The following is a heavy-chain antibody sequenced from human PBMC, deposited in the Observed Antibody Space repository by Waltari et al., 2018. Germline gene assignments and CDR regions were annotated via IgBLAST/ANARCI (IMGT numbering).Heavy chain of an antibody. CDR1: GYPFTTTNA. Sequence: QVQLVQSGAEVKKPGASVKVSCKSFGYPFTTTNAVHGVRQAPGQRPEWMGWINKRNGHTRPSQTFQGRINITTDTSATTVFMDLRDLQSDDTAIYYCVTGGRPLWRHWGQGSLVSVSS. CDR2: INKRNGHT. J-gene: IGHJ4*02. CDR3: VTGGRPLWRH. V-gene: IGHV1-3*04. D-gene: IGHD3-16*01.